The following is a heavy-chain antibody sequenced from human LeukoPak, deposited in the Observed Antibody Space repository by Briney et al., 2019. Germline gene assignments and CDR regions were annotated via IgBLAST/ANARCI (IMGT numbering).Heavy chain of an antibody. D-gene: IGHD5-24*01. Sequence: PGGSLRLSCAASGFTFSSYGMHWVRRAPGKGLEWVAFIYSDGSNKYYADSVKGRLTISRDNSKNTLFLQMNSLRAEDTAVYYCAKNINGYNYLDYWGQGTLVTVSS. CDR3: AKNINGYNYLDY. J-gene: IGHJ4*02. CDR2: IYSDGSNK. CDR1: GFTFSSYG. V-gene: IGHV3-30*02.